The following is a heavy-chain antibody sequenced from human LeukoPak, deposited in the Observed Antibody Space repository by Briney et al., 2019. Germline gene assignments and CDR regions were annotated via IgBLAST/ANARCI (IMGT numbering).Heavy chain of an antibody. V-gene: IGHV3-64D*06. CDR3: VSPVFINY. CDR2: IGSDGDST. CDR1: GFTFSSLG. J-gene: IGHJ4*01. D-gene: IGHD1-14*01. Sequence: GGSLRLSCSASGFTFSSLGMHWVRQAPGKGLEHVSTIGSDGDSTYYADSVKDRFTISRDNSKKALYLQMTSLRPEDSAVYYCVSPVFINYWGQGTLVTVSS.